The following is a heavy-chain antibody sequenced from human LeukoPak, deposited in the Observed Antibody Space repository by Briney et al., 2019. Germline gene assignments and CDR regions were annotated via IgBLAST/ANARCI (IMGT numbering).Heavy chain of an antibody. J-gene: IGHJ4*02. CDR2: TYYRSKWYN. V-gene: IGHV6-1*01. CDR1: GDSVSSNSAA. D-gene: IGHD1-26*01. Sequence: SQTLSLTCAISGDSVSSNSAAWNWIRQSPSRGLEWLGRTYYRSKWYNDYAVSVKSRVTINPDTSKNQFSLQLNSVTPEDTAVYYCARSSPYNGSYSFDYWGQGTPVTVSS. CDR3: ARSSPYNGSYSFDY.